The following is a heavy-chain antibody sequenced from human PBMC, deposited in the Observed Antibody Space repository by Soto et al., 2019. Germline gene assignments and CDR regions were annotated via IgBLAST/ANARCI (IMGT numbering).Heavy chain of an antibody. CDR2: MRGSGGHI. D-gene: IGHD4-4*01. V-gene: IGHV3-23*01. Sequence: GGSLRLSCAASGFSFNFYVMTWVRQAPGKGLEWVSGMRGSGGHIYYADSVKGRFTVSRDNSNSTLYLQMNSLRAEDTAVYYCARAVTQYFDSWGQGSLVTVSS. CDR1: GFSFNFYV. CDR3: ARAVTQYFDS. J-gene: IGHJ4*02.